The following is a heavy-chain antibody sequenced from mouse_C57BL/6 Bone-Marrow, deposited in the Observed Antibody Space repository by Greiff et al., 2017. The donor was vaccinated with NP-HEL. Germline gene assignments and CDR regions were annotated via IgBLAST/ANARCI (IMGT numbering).Heavy chain of an antibody. CDR1: GYTFTSYG. D-gene: IGHD3-1*01. CDR3: ARRHSSGYVEKTWFAY. CDR2: IYPRSGNT. Sequence: QVQLQQSGAELARPGASVKLSCKASGYTFTSYGISWVKQRTGQGLEWIGEIYPRSGNTYYNEKFKGKATLTADKSSSTAYMELRSLTSEDSAVYFCARRHSSGYVEKTWFAYWGQGTLVTVSA. V-gene: IGHV1-81*01. J-gene: IGHJ3*01.